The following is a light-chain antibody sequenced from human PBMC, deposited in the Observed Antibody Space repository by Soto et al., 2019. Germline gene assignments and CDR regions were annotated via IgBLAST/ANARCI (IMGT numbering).Light chain of an antibody. CDR3: QQYYSYPLT. Sequence: IRMTQSPSSFSASTGDRVTITCRASQGISAYLAWYQQKPGKAPNLLIYGASTLQSGVPSRFSGSGSGTDFTLTISSLQSEDFATYYCQQYYSYPLTFGGGTKVEIK. CDR2: GAS. CDR1: QGISAY. V-gene: IGKV1-8*01. J-gene: IGKJ4*01.